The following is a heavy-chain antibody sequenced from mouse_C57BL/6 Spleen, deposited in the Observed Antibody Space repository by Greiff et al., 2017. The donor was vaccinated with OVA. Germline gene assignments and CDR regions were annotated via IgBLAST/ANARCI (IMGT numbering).Heavy chain of an antibody. Sequence: VKLQQSGPELVKPGASVKISCKASGYAFSSSWMNWVKQRPGKGLEWIGRIYPGDGDTNYNGKFKGKATLTADKSSSTAYMQLSSLTSEDSAVYFCARRGNYYGSSYGGDYWGQGTTLTVSS. D-gene: IGHD1-1*01. J-gene: IGHJ2*01. V-gene: IGHV1-82*01. CDR1: GYAFSSSW. CDR3: ARRGNYYGSSYGGDY. CDR2: IYPGDGDT.